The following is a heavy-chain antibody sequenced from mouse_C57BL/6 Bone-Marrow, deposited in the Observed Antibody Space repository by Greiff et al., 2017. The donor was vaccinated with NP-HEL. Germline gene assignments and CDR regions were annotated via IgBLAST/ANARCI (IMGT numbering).Heavy chain of an antibody. J-gene: IGHJ3*01. V-gene: IGHV3-5*01. CDR3: ARKDSSGPFAY. D-gene: IGHD3-2*02. CDR2: IYYSGTI. CDR1: GISITTGNYR. Sequence: EVKLQESGPGLVKPSQTVFLTCTVTGISITTGNYRWSWIRQFPGNKLEWIGYIYYSGTITYNPSLTSRTTITRDTPKNQFFLEMNSLTAEDTATYYCARKDSSGPFAYWGQGTLVTVSA.